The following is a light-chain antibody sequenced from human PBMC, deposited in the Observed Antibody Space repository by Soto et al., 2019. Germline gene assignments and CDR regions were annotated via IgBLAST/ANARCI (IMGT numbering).Light chain of an antibody. V-gene: IGKV3-15*01. CDR3: QQRSNWPRLT. J-gene: IGKJ4*01. CDR1: QSVSSN. Sequence: EIVMTQSPATLSVSPGERATLSCRASQSVSSNLAWYQQKPGQAPRLLIYGASTRATDIPARFSGSGSGTEFTLTISSLQSEDFAVYYCQQRSNWPRLTFGGGTKVEIK. CDR2: GAS.